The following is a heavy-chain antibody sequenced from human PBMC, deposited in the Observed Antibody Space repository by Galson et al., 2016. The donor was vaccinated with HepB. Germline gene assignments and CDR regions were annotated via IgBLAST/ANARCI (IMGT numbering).Heavy chain of an antibody. D-gene: IGHD4-17*01. V-gene: IGHV3-48*02. Sequence: SLRLSCAASGFTFSSYSMTWVRQAPGKGLEWLAYIVTSPDTTHYADSVKGRFTITRDNAKNSLFLQMHSLRDDDTAVYFCARNDYGDYGVEYWGQGTPVTVSS. CDR1: GFTFSSYS. CDR3: ARNDYGDYGVEY. J-gene: IGHJ4*02. CDR2: IVTSPDTT.